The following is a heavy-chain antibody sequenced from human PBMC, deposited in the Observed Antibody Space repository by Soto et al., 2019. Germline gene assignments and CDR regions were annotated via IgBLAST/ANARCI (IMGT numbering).Heavy chain of an antibody. Sequence: QVQLQESGPGLVTPSQTLSLSCTVSGDSNSSGAYYWSWVRQFPGKGLEWIGYVHYSGNTFYTPSLKSRLSLSLDTSQNQFSLNLNSVTAADTAVYYCAASRKGGWTCDYWGQGTLVTVAS. V-gene: IGHV4-31*03. CDR3: AASRKGGWTCDY. D-gene: IGHD6-19*01. CDR1: GDSNSSGAYY. CDR2: VHYSGNT. J-gene: IGHJ4*02.